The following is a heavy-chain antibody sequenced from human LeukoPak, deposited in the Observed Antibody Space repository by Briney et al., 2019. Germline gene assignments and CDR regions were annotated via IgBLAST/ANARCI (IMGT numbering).Heavy chain of an antibody. V-gene: IGHV4-34*01. Sequence: SETLSLTCTVSGGSISSYYWSWIRQPPGKGLEWIGEINHSGSTNYNPSLKSRVTISVDTSKNQFSLKLSSVTAADTAVYYCARVPRITMVRGVIIRVGFDYWGQGTLVTVSS. D-gene: IGHD3-10*01. CDR2: INHSGST. CDR1: GGSISSYY. J-gene: IGHJ4*02. CDR3: ARVPRITMVRGVIIRVGFDY.